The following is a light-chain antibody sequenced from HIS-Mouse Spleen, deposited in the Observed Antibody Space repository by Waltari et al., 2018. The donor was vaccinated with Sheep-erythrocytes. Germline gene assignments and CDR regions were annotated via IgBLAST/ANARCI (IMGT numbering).Light chain of an antibody. CDR2: QDS. V-gene: IGLV3-1*01. Sequence: SYELTQPPSVSVSPGQTASITCSGDKLGDKYACWYQQKPGQSPVLVIYQDSKRPSGNPERFSGSNSGNTATLDISGTQAMDEADYYCCSYAGSYTWVFGGGTKLTVL. J-gene: IGLJ3*02. CDR1: KLGDKY. CDR3: CSYAGSYTWV.